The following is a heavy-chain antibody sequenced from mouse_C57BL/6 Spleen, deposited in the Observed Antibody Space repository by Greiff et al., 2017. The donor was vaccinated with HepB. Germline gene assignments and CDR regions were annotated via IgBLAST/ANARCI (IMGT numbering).Heavy chain of an antibody. Sequence: EVKLVESGPGMVKPSQSLSLTCTVTGYSITSGYDWHWIRHFPGNKLEWMGYISYSGSTNYNPSLKSRISITHDTSKNHFFLKLNSVTTEDTATYYCARDGELGRWFAYWGQGTLVTVSA. CDR1: GYSITSGYD. V-gene: IGHV3-1*01. D-gene: IGHD4-1*01. CDR3: ARDGELGRWFAY. CDR2: ISYSGST. J-gene: IGHJ3*01.